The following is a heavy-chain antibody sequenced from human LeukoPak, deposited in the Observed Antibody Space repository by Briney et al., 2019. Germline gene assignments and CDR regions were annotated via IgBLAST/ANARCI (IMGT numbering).Heavy chain of an antibody. J-gene: IGHJ4*02. Sequence: GGALRLSCLASGFTFSKAWMSGVRQAPGKGLEGLGRIKSKTDGGTTDYAPPVKGRFTISRDDSKNTLYLQMNSLKTEDTAVYYCTTAEGSALQSIAHWGQGTLVTVSS. CDR1: GFTFSKAW. CDR2: IKSKTDGGTT. CDR3: TTAEGSALQSIAH. D-gene: IGHD4-11*01. V-gene: IGHV3-15*01.